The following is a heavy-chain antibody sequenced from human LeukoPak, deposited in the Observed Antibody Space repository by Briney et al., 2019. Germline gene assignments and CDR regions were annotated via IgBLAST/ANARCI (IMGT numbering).Heavy chain of an antibody. CDR1: GGSISSYY. Sequence: SETLSLTCTVSGGSISSYYWSWIRQPPGKGLEWNGYIYYSGSTNYNPSLKSRVTISVDTSKNQFSLKLSSVTAADTAVYYCARDSVGNYGDYPHYYYYMDVWGKGTTVTVSS. D-gene: IGHD4-17*01. J-gene: IGHJ6*03. V-gene: IGHV4-59*01. CDR2: IYYSGST. CDR3: ARDSVGNYGDYPHYYYYMDV.